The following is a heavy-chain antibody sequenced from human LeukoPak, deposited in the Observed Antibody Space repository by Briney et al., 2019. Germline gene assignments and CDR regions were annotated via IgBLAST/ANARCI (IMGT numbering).Heavy chain of an antibody. J-gene: IGHJ4*02. Sequence: PGGSLRLSCAASGFTFSSHWMSWVRQAPGKGLEWVANIWQEGREKYYVDSVKGRFTISRDNAKNSLYLQMNSLRVEDTALYYCTRELWPGDYWGQGTLVTVSS. V-gene: IGHV3-7*01. CDR2: IWQEGREK. CDR1: GFTFSSHW. CDR3: TRELWPGDY. D-gene: IGHD3-16*01.